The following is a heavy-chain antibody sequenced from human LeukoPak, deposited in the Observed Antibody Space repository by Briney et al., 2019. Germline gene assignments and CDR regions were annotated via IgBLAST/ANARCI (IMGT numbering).Heavy chain of an antibody. Sequence: PSETLSLTCAVYGGTFSGYYWSWIRQPPGKGLEWIGENNHSGSTNYNPSLKSRVTISVDTSKNQFSLKLSSVTAADTAVYYCARRAGVEMATITLDYFDYWGQGTLVTVSS. D-gene: IGHD5-24*01. CDR2: NNHSGST. CDR3: ARRAGVEMATITLDYFDY. CDR1: GGTFSGYY. V-gene: IGHV4-34*01. J-gene: IGHJ4*02.